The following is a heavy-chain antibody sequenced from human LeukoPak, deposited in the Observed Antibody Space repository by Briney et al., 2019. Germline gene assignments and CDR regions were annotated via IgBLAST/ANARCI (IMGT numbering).Heavy chain of an antibody. CDR2: IYFTGST. J-gene: IGHJ4*02. D-gene: IGHD6-6*01. Sequence: PSETLSLTCTVSGGSISSYYWSWIRRPPGKGLEWIGYIYFTGSTNYNPSLRSRVTISLDMSKNQFSLKLSSVTAADTAMYYCARGGTYSSSELGHWGQGTLVTVSS. CDR3: ARGGTYSSSELGH. CDR1: GGSISSYY. V-gene: IGHV4-59*01.